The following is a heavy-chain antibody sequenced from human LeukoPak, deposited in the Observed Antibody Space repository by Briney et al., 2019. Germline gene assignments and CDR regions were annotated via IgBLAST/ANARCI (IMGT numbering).Heavy chain of an antibody. D-gene: IGHD4-17*01. Sequence: GGSLRLSCAASGFTFSSYEMNWVRQAPGKGLEWISYISSSGSTRYYADSVKGRFTISRDNAKNSLYLQMNSLRAEDTAVYYCAGINDYGDPTGAFDIWGQGTMVTVSS. CDR2: ISSSGSTR. CDR3: AGINDYGDPTGAFDI. CDR1: GFTFSSYE. J-gene: IGHJ3*02. V-gene: IGHV3-48*03.